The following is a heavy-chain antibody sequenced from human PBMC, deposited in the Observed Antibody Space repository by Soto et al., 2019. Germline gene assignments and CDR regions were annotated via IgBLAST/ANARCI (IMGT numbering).Heavy chain of an antibody. J-gene: IGHJ5*02. CDR2: IIPILGIA. CDR3: ARVGSTSCCGYFDP. Sequence: SVKVSCKASGGTFSSYTISWVRQAPGQGLEWMGRIIPILGIANYAQKFQGRVTITADKSASTAYMELSSLRSEDTAVYYCARVGSTSCCGYFDPWGQGTLVTVSS. V-gene: IGHV1-69*02. CDR1: GGTFSSYT. D-gene: IGHD2-2*01.